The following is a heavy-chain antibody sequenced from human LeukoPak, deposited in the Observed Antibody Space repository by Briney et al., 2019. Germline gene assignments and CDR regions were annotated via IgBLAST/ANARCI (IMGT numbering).Heavy chain of an antibody. D-gene: IGHD5-12*01. Sequence: SVKVSCKVSGGTFSSYGIIWVRQAPGQGLEWMGGIIPLFGTPTYAQKFRGRVAITTDESTRTAYMDLSSLRSEDTAVYYCARGGYSGYNWGQGTLVTVSS. CDR3: ARGGYSGYN. CDR2: IIPLFGTP. CDR1: GGTFSSYG. J-gene: IGHJ4*02. V-gene: IGHV1-69*05.